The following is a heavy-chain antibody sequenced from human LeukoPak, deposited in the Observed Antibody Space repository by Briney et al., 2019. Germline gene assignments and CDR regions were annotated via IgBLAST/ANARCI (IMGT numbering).Heavy chain of an antibody. V-gene: IGHV3-7*01. CDR2: VHQGGSEK. Sequence: GGSLRPSCAASGFTFSTYWVTWVRQTPGKGLEWVANVHQGGSEKYYWDSVKGRFTIFRDNAQNSLYLHMNSLRVEDTGVYYCTRDTGGSGSYPDFWGRGTLVTVSS. CDR3: TRDTGGSGSYPDF. J-gene: IGHJ4*02. D-gene: IGHD1-26*01. CDR1: GFTFSTYW.